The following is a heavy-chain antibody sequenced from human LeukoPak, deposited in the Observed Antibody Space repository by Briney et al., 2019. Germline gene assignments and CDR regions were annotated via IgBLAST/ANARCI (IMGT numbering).Heavy chain of an antibody. V-gene: IGHV4-34*01. CDR2: IYYSGST. CDR1: GGSFSGYY. D-gene: IGHD6-13*01. J-gene: IGHJ3*02. CDR3: ASYIAAAYSNDAFDI. Sequence: SETLSLTCAVYGGSFSGYYWSWIRQPPGKGLEWIGSIYYSGSTYYNPSLKSRVTISVDTSKNQFSLKLSSVTAADTAVYYCASYIAAAYSNDAFDIWGQGTMVTVSS.